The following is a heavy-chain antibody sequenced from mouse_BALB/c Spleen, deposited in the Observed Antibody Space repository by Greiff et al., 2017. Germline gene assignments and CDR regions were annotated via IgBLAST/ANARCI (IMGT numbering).Heavy chain of an antibody. CDR2: ISSGSSTI. J-gene: IGHJ3*01. CDR3: ARSGNLDASAY. Sequence: EVKLVESGGGLVQPGGSRKLSCAASGFTFSSFGMHWVRQAPEKGLEWVAYISSGSSTIYYADTVKGRFTISRDNPKNTLFLQMTSLRSEDTAMYYCARSGNLDASAYWGQGTLVTVSA. CDR1: GFTFSSFG. V-gene: IGHV5-17*02. D-gene: IGHD2-1*01.